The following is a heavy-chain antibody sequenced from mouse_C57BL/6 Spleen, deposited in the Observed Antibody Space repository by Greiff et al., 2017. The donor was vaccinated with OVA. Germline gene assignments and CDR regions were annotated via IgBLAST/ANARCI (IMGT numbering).Heavy chain of an antibody. Sequence: VQLQQSGAELVKPGASVKLSCKASGYTFTEYTIHWVKQRSGQGLEWIGWFYPGSGSTKYNEKFKDQATLTADTSSSTVYMELSRLTSEDSAVYFCARHGIYYDYDKGAMDYWGQGTSVTVSS. J-gene: IGHJ4*01. D-gene: IGHD2-4*01. CDR3: ARHGIYYDYDKGAMDY. V-gene: IGHV1-62-2*01. CDR1: GYTFTEYT. CDR2: FYPGSGST.